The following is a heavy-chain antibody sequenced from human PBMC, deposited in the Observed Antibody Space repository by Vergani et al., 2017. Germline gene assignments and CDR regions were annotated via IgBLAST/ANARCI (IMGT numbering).Heavy chain of an antibody. V-gene: IGHV3-23*01. CDR2: ISGSGGST. D-gene: IGHD6-13*01. J-gene: IGHJ4*02. CDR1: GFTFRSYA. CDR3: AKSPIIGIAAAGTSDY. Sequence: EVQLLESGGGLVQPGGSLRLSCAASGFTFRSYAMSWVRQAPGKGVEWVSAISGSGGSTYYADSVKGRFTISRDNSKTTLYLQMNSLRAEDPAVYYCAKSPIIGIAAAGTSDYWGQGTLVTVSS.